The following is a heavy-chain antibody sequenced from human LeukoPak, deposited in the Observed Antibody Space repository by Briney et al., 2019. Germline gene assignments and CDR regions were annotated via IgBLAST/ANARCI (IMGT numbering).Heavy chain of an antibody. Sequence: GGSLRLPCAASGFTFSSYWMNWVRQAPGKGLEWVATLKQDGRDKYYVDSVKGRFTISRDDAKNSLYLQMNSLRVEDTAVYHCVRYFTAVAPTLRLDYWGQGTLVTVSS. CDR3: VRYFTAVAPTLRLDY. CDR1: GFTFSSYW. D-gene: IGHD6-19*01. J-gene: IGHJ4*02. CDR2: LKQDGRDK. V-gene: IGHV3-7*03.